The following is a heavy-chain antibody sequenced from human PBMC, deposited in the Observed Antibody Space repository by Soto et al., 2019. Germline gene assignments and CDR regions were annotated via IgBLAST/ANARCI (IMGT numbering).Heavy chain of an antibody. J-gene: IGHJ4*02. CDR2: INSDGSTT. CDR3: ARGYSSGPDY. V-gene: IGHV3-74*01. D-gene: IGHD6-19*01. CDR1: GFTFSDHW. Sequence: EVQLVESGGGVVQPGGSLRLSCAASGFTFSDHWMHWVRQVPGKGLVWVARINSDGSTTTYADSVKGRFTISRANARNTLYLHMDSLRAGDTALYYCARGYSSGPDYWGQGTRVTVSS.